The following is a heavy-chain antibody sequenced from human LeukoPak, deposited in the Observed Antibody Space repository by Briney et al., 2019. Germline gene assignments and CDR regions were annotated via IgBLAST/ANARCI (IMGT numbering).Heavy chain of an antibody. CDR2: INLRSGGT. D-gene: IGHD6-13*01. CDR3: TLVPTGDY. V-gene: IGHV1-2*06. J-gene: IGHJ4*02. Sequence: ASVKVSCKTSGYTFTGYYMHWVRQAPGQGLEWMGRINLRSGGTNYAQKFQGRVTVTRDTSISTVYMELSRLRSDDTAVYYCTLVPTGDYWGQGTLVPVSS. CDR1: GYTFTGYY.